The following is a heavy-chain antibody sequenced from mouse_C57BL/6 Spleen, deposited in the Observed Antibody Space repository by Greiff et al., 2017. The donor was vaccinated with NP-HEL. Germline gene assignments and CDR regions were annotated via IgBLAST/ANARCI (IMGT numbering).Heavy chain of an antibody. D-gene: IGHD2-5*01. J-gene: IGHJ3*01. V-gene: IGHV1-19*01. CDR2: INPYNGGT. CDR1: GYTFTDYY. Sequence: EVQLQQSGPVLVKPGASVKMSCKASGYTFTDYYMNWVKQSHGKSLEWIGVINPYNGGTSYNQKFKGKATLTVDKSSSTAYMELNSLTSEDSAVYYCAREGAYYSNSAWFAYWGQGTLVTVSA. CDR3: AREGAYYSNSAWFAY.